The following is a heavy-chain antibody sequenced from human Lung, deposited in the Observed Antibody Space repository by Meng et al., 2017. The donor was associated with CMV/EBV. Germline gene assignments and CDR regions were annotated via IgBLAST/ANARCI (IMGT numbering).Heavy chain of an antibody. CDR1: GLTFSSYG. D-gene: IGHD2-21*01. CDR3: AKYSAVGERLYYFDY. J-gene: IGHJ4*02. V-gene: IGHV3-23*01. Sequence: GGSLRLXCAASGLTFSSYGMSWVRQAPGKGLEWVSSIGATAGGTYYPDSVKGRFTISRDNAKNTLYLQMNSLRAEDTAVYYCAKYSAVGERLYYFDYWGQGXLVTVSS. CDR2: IGATAGGT.